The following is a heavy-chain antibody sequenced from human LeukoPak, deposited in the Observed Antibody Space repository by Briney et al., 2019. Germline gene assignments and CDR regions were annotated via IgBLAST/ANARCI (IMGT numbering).Heavy chain of an antibody. J-gene: IGHJ4*02. CDR2: FDPEDGET. CDR1: GYTLNELS. Sequence: ASVKVSCKVSGYTLNELSMHWVRQAPGKGLEWMGGFDPEDGETIYAQKFQGRVTMTEDTSTDTAYMELSSLRSEDTAVYYCATGLLLWFGELSLFDYWGQGTLVTVSS. V-gene: IGHV1-24*01. D-gene: IGHD3-10*01. CDR3: ATGLLLWFGELSLFDY.